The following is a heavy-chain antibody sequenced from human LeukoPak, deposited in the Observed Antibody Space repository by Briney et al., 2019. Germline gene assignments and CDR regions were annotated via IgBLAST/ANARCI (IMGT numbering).Heavy chain of an antibody. D-gene: IGHD3-16*02. V-gene: IGHV3-48*01. Sequence: GGSLRLSCAASGFTVSSYSMNWVRQAPGKGLEWVSYISSSSSTIYYADSVKGRFTISRDNAKNSLYLQMNSLRAEDTAVYYCARAHHRRVYDYVWGSYPYWGQGTLVTVSS. CDR3: ARAHHRRVYDYVWGSYPY. CDR2: ISSSSSTI. CDR1: GFTVSSYS. J-gene: IGHJ4*02.